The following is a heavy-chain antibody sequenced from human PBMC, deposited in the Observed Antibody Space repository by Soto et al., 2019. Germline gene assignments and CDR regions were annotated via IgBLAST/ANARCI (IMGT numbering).Heavy chain of an antibody. CDR2: IYYSGST. J-gene: IGHJ4*02. Sequence: SETLSLTCTVSGCTISSYYWSWIRQPPGKGLEWIGYIYYSGSTNYNPSLKSRVTISVDTSKNQFSLKLSSVTAADTAVYYCARHVLRHEPIDYWGQGTLVTVS. CDR3: ARHVLRHEPIDY. V-gene: IGHV4-59*08. CDR1: GCTISSYY. D-gene: IGHD5-12*01.